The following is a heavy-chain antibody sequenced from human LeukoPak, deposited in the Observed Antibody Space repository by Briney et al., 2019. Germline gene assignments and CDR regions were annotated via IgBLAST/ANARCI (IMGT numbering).Heavy chain of an antibody. Sequence: PGGSLRLSCAASGFTFSSYGMHWVRQAPGKGLEWVAVISYDGSNKYYADSVKGRFTISRDNSKNTLYLQMNSLRAEDTAVYYCARDYGYSRTYFDYWGQGTLVTLS. CDR1: GFTFSSYG. J-gene: IGHJ4*02. CDR3: ARDYGYSRTYFDY. CDR2: ISYDGSNK. V-gene: IGHV3-30*03. D-gene: IGHD6-13*01.